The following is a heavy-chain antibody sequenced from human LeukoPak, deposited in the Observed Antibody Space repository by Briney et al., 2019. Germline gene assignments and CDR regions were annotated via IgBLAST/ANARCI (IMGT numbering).Heavy chain of an antibody. CDR2: IYYSRST. CDR1: GGSISSYY. V-gene: IGHV4-59*01. Sequence: SETLSLTCTVSGGSISSYYWSWIRQPPGKGLEWIGYIYYSRSTNYNPSLKSRVTISVDTSKNQFSLKLSSVTAADTAVYYCASAGRGYSGYAFTWGQGTLVTVSS. J-gene: IGHJ5*02. CDR3: ASAGRGYSGYAFT. D-gene: IGHD5-12*01.